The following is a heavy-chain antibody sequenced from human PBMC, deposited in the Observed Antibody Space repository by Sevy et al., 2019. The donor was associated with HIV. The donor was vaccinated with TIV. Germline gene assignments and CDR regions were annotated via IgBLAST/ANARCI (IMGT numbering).Heavy chain of an antibody. Sequence: GGSLRLSCTVSGFIFSNFAMHWVRQAPGKGLEWVAVTSYDGSDKYYADSVKGRFTVSGDNSRNILSLEMSSLTRDDTAVYYCARGENDDEFFHYWGQGTLVTVSS. J-gene: IGHJ1*01. D-gene: IGHD1-26*01. CDR1: GFIFSNFA. V-gene: IGHV3-30*04. CDR3: ARGENDDEFFHY. CDR2: TSYDGSDK.